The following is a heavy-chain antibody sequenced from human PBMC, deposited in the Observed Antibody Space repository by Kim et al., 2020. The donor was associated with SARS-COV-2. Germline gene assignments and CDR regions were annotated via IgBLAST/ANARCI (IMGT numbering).Heavy chain of an antibody. CDR1: GGSFSGYY. D-gene: IGHD6-13*01. V-gene: IGHV4-34*01. CDR2: INHSGST. J-gene: IGHJ3*02. Sequence: SETLSLTCAVYGGSFSGYYWSWIRQPPGKGLEWIGEINHSGSTNYNPSLKSRVTISVDTSKNQFSLKLSSVTAADTAVYYCARGVRFLLQRGIAAAGDKGGAFDIWGQGTMVTVSS. CDR3: ARGVRFLLQRGIAAAGDKGGAFDI.